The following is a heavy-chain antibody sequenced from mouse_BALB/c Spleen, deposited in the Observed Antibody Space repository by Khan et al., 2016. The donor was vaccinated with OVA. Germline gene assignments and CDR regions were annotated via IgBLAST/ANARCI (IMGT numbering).Heavy chain of an antibody. V-gene: IGHV1S81*02. CDR3: ARSKKIGATYCDY. Sequence: QVQLQQSGAELVKAGASVKMSCKASGYTFTSYWMHWVKQRLGQGLEWFAETNPTNGRTYYNEKFKSKAKLTVDKSSRTAYMLLSGPTCEDSAVYYGARSKKIGATYCDYWGQGTTLTVSS. D-gene: IGHD1-1*01. CDR1: GYTFTSYW. J-gene: IGHJ2*01. CDR2: TNPTNGRT.